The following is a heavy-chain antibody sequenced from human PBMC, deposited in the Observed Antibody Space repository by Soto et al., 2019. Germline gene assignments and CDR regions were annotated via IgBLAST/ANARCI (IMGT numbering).Heavy chain of an antibody. V-gene: IGHV3-11*01. CDR1: GFIFSDYY. CDR2: ISSSGSTI. CDR3: ARTVTRNYYYYAMDV. Sequence: QVQLVESGGGLVKPGGSLRLSCAASGFIFSDYYMTWIRQAPGKGLEWVSYISSSGSTIYYADSVKGRFTISRDNAKNSLYLQMNYLRAEDTAVYYCARTVTRNYYYYAMDVWGQGTTATVSS. J-gene: IGHJ6*02. D-gene: IGHD4-17*01.